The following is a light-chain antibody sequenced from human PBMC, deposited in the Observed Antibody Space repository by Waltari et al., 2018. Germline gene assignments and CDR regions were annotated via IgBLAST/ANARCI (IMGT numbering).Light chain of an antibody. V-gene: IGKV3D-15*01. Sequence: EIVMTQSPATLSLSPGERATLSCRASQSVSSSLAWYQQKPGRAPRLLIYGASNRATGIPDRFSGSGSGTEFTLTISSLEPEDVAVYYCQQNSNWPLTFGGGTKVEIK. CDR3: QQNSNWPLT. CDR2: GAS. J-gene: IGKJ4*01. CDR1: QSVSSS.